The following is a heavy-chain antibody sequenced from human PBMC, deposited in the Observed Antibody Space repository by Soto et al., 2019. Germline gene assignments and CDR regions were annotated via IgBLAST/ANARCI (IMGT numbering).Heavy chain of an antibody. CDR2: IYGTGNT. Sequence: QLQLQESGPGLVKPSETLSLSCTVSGGSITSSFYWGWIRQPPGKGLEWVGSIYGTGNTYYNPSHKARVTLTADTSKNQFSLNLSSVAAADAAVYGGRCGSRCSADVGGHGATVTVSS. CDR3: RCGSRCSADV. V-gene: IGHV4-39*03. D-gene: IGHD6-13*01. J-gene: IGHJ6*02. CDR1: GGSITSSFY.